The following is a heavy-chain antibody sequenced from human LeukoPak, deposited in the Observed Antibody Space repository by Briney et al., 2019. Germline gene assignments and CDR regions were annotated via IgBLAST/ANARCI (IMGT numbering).Heavy chain of an antibody. V-gene: IGHV3-30-3*01. CDR1: GFTFSNCA. CDR3: AKEMDYGDYVGY. J-gene: IGHJ4*02. D-gene: IGHD4-17*01. CDR2: ISYDGSNK. Sequence: GGSLRLSCAASGFTFSNCAMHWVRQAPGKGLEWVAVISYDGSNKYYADSVKGRFTISRDNSKNTLYLQMNGLRGDDTAVYYCAKEMDYGDYVGYWGQGTLVTVSS.